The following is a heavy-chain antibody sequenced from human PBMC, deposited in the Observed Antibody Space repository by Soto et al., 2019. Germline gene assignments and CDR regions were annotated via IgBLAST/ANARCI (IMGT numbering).Heavy chain of an antibody. J-gene: IGHJ4*02. D-gene: IGHD1-26*01. Sequence: PSETLSLTCSVSGGSISSGDYYWSWIRQHPGKGLEWIGYIYYSGGTYYNPSLKGRITISVDTSKNQFSLKLSSVTAADTAVYYCARDPLGTGYFDYWGQGTLVTVSS. CDR2: IYYSGGT. CDR3: ARDPLGTGYFDY. CDR1: GGSISSGDYY. V-gene: IGHV4-31*03.